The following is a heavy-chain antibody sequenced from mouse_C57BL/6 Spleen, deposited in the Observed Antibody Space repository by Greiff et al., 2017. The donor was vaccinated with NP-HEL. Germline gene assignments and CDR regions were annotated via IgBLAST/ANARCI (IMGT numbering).Heavy chain of an antibody. D-gene: IGHD6-1*01. CDR3: ARGRQGFAD. CDR2: IYPSDSET. CDR1: GYTFTSYW. V-gene: IGHV1-61*01. J-gene: IGHJ3*01. Sequence: QVQLQQPGAELVRPGSSVKLSCKASGYTFTSYWMDWVKQRPGQGLEWIGNIYPSDSETYYNQKLKDQATLTVDKSSRTSFIQLRRLTSESSPVFYCARGRQGFADWGQGTLVTVSA.